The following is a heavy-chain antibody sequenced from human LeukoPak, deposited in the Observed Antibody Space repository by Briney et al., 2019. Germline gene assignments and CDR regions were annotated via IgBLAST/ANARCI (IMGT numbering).Heavy chain of an antibody. J-gene: IGHJ5*02. V-gene: IGHV3-23*01. CDR2: ISGSGGST. D-gene: IGHD2-2*01. CDR3: ARDLDIVVVPAATNAGFNWVDP. Sequence: GGSLRLSCAASGFTFSSYAISWVRQAPGKGLEWVSAISGSGGSTYYADSVKGRFTISRDNSKNTLYLQMNSLRAGDTAVYYCARDLDIVVVPAATNAGFNWVDPWGQGTLVTVSS. CDR1: GFTFSSYA.